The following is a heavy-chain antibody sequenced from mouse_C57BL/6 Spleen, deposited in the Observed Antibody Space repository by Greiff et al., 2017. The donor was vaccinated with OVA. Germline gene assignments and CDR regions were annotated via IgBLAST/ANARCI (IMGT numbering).Heavy chain of an antibody. CDR2: ISYDGSN. CDR1: GYSITSGYY. V-gene: IGHV3-6*01. CDR3: ARDYYGSSNAMDY. Sequence: EVHLVESGPGLVKPSQSLSLTCSVTGYSITSGYYWNWIRQFPGNKLEWMGYISYDGSNNYNPSLKNRISITRDTSKNQFFLKLNSVTTEDTATYYCARDYYGSSNAMDYWGQGTSVTVSS. D-gene: IGHD1-1*01. J-gene: IGHJ4*01.